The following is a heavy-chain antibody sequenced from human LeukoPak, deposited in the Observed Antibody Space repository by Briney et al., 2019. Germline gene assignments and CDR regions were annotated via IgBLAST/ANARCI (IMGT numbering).Heavy chain of an antibody. Sequence: GGSLRLSCAGSGDSWMHWVRQVPGKGLVWVSRIKTDGSSTSCADSVKGRFTISNDNAENTLYLQMNSLRAEDTAVYYCARGDGVIMNYWGQGTLVTVSS. V-gene: IGHV3-74*01. D-gene: IGHD3-10*01. CDR2: IKTDGSST. CDR3: ARGDGVIMNY. CDR1: GDSW. J-gene: IGHJ4*02.